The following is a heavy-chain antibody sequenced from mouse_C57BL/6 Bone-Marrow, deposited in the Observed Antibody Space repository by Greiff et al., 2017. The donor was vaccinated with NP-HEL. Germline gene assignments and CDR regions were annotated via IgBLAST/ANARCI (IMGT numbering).Heavy chain of an antibody. CDR1: GYTFTSYW. V-gene: IGHV1-55*01. J-gene: IGHJ4*01. Sequence: QVQLQQPGAELVKPGASVKMSCKASGYTFTSYWITWVKQRPGQGLEWIGDIYPGSGSTNYNEKFKSKATLTVDTSSSTAYMQLSSLTSEDSAVYDCAGYGSSYDAMDYWGQGTSVTVSS. CDR2: IYPGSGST. CDR3: AGYGSSYDAMDY. D-gene: IGHD1-1*01.